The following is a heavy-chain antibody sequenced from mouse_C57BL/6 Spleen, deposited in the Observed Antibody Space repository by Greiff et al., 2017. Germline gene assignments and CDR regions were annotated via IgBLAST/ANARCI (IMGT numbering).Heavy chain of an antibody. Sequence: VQLQQSGPELVKPGASVKISCKASGYSFTDYNMNWVKQSNGKSLEWIGVINPNYGTTSYNQKFKGKATLTADKSSSTAYMQLNSLTSEDTAVYYCARRRASYKEYFDYWGQGTTLTVSS. D-gene: IGHD2-10*01. J-gene: IGHJ2*01. CDR1: GYSFTDYN. CDR3: ARRRASYKEYFDY. V-gene: IGHV1-39*01. CDR2: INPNYGTT.